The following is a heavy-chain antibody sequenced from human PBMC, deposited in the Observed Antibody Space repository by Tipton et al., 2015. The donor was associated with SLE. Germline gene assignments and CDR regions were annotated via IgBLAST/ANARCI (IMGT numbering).Heavy chain of an antibody. CDR3: ARLGSIYDILTGSPDY. D-gene: IGHD3-9*01. J-gene: IGHJ4*02. Sequence: TLSLTCDVYGGSFSGYYWSWIRQPPGKGLEWIGEINHSGSTNYNPSLKSRVTISVDTSKNQFSLKLSSVTAADTAVYYCARLGSIYDILTGSPDYWGQGTLVTVSS. V-gene: IGHV4-34*01. CDR2: INHSGST. CDR1: GGSFSGYY.